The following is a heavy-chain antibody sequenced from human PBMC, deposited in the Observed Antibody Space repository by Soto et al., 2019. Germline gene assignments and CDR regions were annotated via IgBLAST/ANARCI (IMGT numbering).Heavy chain of an antibody. Sequence: PGGSLRLSCAASGFTFSSYGMNWVRQAPGKGLEWVAVVSYDEITKYYADSVKGRFTISRDNSKNTVYLQMNGLRPEDTAVYYCAKPLGLLRRAMAQGSDYWGQGTLVTVSS. CDR3: AKPLGLLRRAMAQGSDY. CDR1: GFTFSSYG. J-gene: IGHJ4*02. D-gene: IGHD5-18*01. V-gene: IGHV3-30*18. CDR2: VSYDEITK.